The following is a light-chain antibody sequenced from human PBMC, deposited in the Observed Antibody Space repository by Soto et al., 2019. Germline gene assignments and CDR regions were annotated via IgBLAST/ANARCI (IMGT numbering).Light chain of an antibody. CDR3: PETFPSQYT. CDR1: QGISRY. CDR2: AAS. V-gene: IGKV1-39*01. Sequence: DIQMTHSPSSLSASVGDRVTITCRASQGISRYLNWYQQKPGKAPKVLIYAASNLESGVPSRFSGSGSGTDFSLTISSLQAGDFATHFCPETFPSQYTTGQGTKVDI. J-gene: IGKJ2*01.